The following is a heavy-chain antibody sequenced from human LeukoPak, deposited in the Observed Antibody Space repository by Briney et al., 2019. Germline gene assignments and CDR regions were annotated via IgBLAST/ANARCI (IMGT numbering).Heavy chain of an antibody. CDR1: VFNFGVHA. Sequence: GGSLRLSCATSVFNFGVHAMTCAPQAPGKGLEWGGFIRSKVYRGTTEYAASVKGRFTISRDDSKSVVYLQMNSLKSEDTAVYYCSRGPIQLWVHNGVDVWGQGTTVTVSS. CDR2: IRSKVYRGTT. J-gene: IGHJ6*02. CDR3: SRGPIQLWVHNGVDV. V-gene: IGHV3-49*04. D-gene: IGHD5-18*01.